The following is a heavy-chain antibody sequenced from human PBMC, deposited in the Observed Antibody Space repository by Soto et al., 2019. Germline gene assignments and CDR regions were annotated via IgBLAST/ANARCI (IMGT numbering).Heavy chain of an antibody. CDR3: AKDVEPSGSYSDY. V-gene: IGHV3-23*01. D-gene: IGHD3-10*01. CDR1: GFTFSSYA. Sequence: GGSLRLSCTASGFTFSSYAMSWVRQPPGKGLEWVSTISGRGDSTYYADSVKGRFTISGDISKNTLYLQMSSLRAEDTAVYYCAKDVEPSGSYSDYWGQGTLVTVSS. J-gene: IGHJ4*02. CDR2: ISGRGDST.